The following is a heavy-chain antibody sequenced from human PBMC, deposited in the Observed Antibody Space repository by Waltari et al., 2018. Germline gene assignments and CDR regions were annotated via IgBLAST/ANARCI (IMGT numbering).Heavy chain of an antibody. Sequence: EVQLLESGGGLVQPGGSLRLSCAASGFTFSGYAMSWVRPAPGKGLEWVSAISGSGGSTYYADSVKGRFTISRDNSKNTLYLQMNSLRAEDTAVYYCAKDEAMIVVVYYMDVWGKGTTVTVSS. CDR2: ISGSGGST. V-gene: IGHV3-23*01. D-gene: IGHD3-22*01. J-gene: IGHJ6*03. CDR3: AKDEAMIVVVYYMDV. CDR1: GFTFSGYA.